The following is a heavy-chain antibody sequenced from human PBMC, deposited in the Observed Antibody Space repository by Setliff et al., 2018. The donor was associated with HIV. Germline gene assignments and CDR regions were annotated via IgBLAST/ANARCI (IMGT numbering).Heavy chain of an antibody. CDR1: GGSISSGGYY. D-gene: IGHD3-22*01. V-gene: IGHV4-61*03. J-gene: IGHJ4*02. Sequence: PSETLSLTCTVSGGSISSGGYYWSWIRQPPGKGLEWIGYVYYTGSSNYNPSLKSRVTISVDTTQTHFSLRLKSVTAADTAIYFCARADYEGGSYYFDHWGQGILVTVSS. CDR2: VYYTGSS. CDR3: ARADYEGGSYYFDH.